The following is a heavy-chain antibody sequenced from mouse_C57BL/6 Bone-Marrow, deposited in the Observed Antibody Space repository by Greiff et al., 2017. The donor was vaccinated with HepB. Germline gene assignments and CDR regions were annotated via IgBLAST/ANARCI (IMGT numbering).Heavy chain of an antibody. CDR3: ARDQPLYYYGSSPYYFDY. CDR1: GFTFSSYA. J-gene: IGHJ2*01. D-gene: IGHD1-1*01. Sequence: DVKLVESGGGLVKPGGSLKLSCAASGFTFSSYAMSWVRQTPEKRLEWVATISDGGSYTYYPDNVKGRFTISRDNAKNNLYLQMSHLKSEDTAMYYCARDQPLYYYGSSPYYFDYWGQGTTLTVSS. CDR2: ISDGGSYT. V-gene: IGHV5-4*01.